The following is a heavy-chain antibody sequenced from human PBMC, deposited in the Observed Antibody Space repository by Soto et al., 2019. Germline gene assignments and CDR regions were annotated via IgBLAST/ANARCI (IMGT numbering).Heavy chain of an antibody. CDR2: IYPGDSDT. V-gene: IGHV5-51*01. CDR1: GYSFTTYW. CDR3: TRPDFYFDSWDWAL. Sequence: PGEALKISCKGSGYSFTTYWIGWVLQIPGKGLEWMGIIYPGDSDTRYSPSFQGHVTISADKSINTAYLQWGSLKASDTAIYYCTRPDFYFDSWDWALWGQGTPFTVSS. J-gene: IGHJ4*02. D-gene: IGHD1-26*01.